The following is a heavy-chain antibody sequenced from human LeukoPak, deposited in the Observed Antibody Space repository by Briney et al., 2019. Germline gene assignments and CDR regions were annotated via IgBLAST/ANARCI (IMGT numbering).Heavy chain of an antibody. CDR2: IKQDGSKK. D-gene: IGHD6-19*01. Sequence: GGSLRLSCVASGFPFSSYWMTWVRQAPGKGLEWVANIKQDGSKKSYVDSVKGRFTISRDNSKNTLYLQMNSLRAEDTAVYYCARSGYYSGWYSVGAFDIWGQGTMVTVSS. V-gene: IGHV3-7*01. J-gene: IGHJ3*02. CDR1: GFPFSSYW. CDR3: ARSGYYSGWYSVGAFDI.